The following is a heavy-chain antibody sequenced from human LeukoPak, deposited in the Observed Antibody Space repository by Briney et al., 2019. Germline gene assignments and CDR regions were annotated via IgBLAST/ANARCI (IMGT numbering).Heavy chain of an antibody. D-gene: IGHD5-18*01. CDR1: GVSITTYY. J-gene: IGHJ4*02. CDR2: FYYSGST. CDR3: ARVIQGSIIDS. Sequence: SETLSLTCTVSGVSITTYYWGWLRQPPGKGLEWIGHFYYSGSTTYNPSLESRVTISEDTSKNQFSLKVSSVTAADTACSFFARVIQGSIIDSWGQGTLVTVSS. V-gene: IGHV4-59*01.